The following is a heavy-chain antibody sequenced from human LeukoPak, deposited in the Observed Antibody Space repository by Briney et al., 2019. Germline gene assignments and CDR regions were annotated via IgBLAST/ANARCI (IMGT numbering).Heavy chain of an antibody. CDR2: INPNSGGT. J-gene: IGHJ4*02. CDR1: GYTFTGYY. Sequence: ASVKVSCKASGYTFTGYYMHWVRQAPGQGLEWMGWINPNSGGTNYAQKFQGRVTMTRDTSISTAYRELSRLRSDDTAVYYCARELITTSTRNFDYWGQGTLVTVSA. D-gene: IGHD2-8*01. V-gene: IGHV1-2*02. CDR3: ARELITTSTRNFDY.